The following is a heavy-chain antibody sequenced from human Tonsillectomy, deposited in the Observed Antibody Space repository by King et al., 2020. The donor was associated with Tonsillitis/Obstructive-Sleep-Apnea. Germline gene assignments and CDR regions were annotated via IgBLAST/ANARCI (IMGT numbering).Heavy chain of an antibody. Sequence: LQLQESGPGLVKPSETLSLTCTVSGGSISSSSYYWGWIRQPPGKGLEWIGSIYYSGSTYYNPSPKSRVTISVDTSKNQFSLKLSSVTAADTAVYYCARQALASLWFDPWGQGTLVTVSS. V-gene: IGHV4-39*01. CDR3: ARQALASLWFDP. CDR1: GGSISSSSYY. CDR2: IYYSGST. J-gene: IGHJ5*02.